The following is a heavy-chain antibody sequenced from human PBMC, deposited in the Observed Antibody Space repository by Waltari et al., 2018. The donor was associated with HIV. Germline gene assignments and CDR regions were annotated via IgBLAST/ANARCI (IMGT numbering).Heavy chain of an antibody. CDR2: VYPSGAT. V-gene: IGHV4-38-2*01. D-gene: IGHD3-10*01. CDR1: GYSLRRGFY. Sequence: QVQLPESGPGLVKPSETLSLTCAVSGYSLRRGFYWAWIRPHPGEGLVWIGNVYPSGATTYNPSLESRVFISLDTSANKFSLKLTSVTAADTAVYYCARYGSGTSFEYWGQGARVTVSS. CDR3: ARYGSGTSFEY. J-gene: IGHJ4*02.